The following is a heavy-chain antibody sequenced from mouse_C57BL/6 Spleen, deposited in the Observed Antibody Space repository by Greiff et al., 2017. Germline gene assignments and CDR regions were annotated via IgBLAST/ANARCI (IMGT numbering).Heavy chain of an antibody. Sequence: QVQLQQPGAELVMPGASVKLSCTASGYTFTSYWMHWVKQRPGQGLEWIGEIDPSDSYTNYTQKFKGKSTLTVDKSSSTAYMQLSSLTSEDSAVYYCASATTVVPYFDYWGQGTTLTVSS. CDR3: ASATTVVPYFDY. D-gene: IGHD1-1*01. CDR1: GYTFTSYW. V-gene: IGHV1-69*01. CDR2: IDPSDSYT. J-gene: IGHJ2*01.